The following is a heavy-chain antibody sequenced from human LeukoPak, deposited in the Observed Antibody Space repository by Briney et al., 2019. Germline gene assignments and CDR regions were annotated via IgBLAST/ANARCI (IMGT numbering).Heavy chain of an antibody. V-gene: IGHV4-59*12. CDR2: IYYSGST. J-gene: IGHJ4*02. CDR1: GGSISSYY. Sequence: PSETLSLTCTVSGGSISSYYWSWIRQPPGKGLEWIGYIYYSGSTNYNPSLKSRVTISVDKSKNQFSLKLSSVTAADTAVYYCARLRSSWYYFDYWGQGTLVTVSS. CDR3: ARLRSSWYYFDY. D-gene: IGHD6-13*01.